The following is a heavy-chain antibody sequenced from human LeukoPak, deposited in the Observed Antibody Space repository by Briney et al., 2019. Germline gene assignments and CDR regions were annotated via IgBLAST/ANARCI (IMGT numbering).Heavy chain of an antibody. CDR3: ARVALYYDSSGLELVAFDI. CDR1: GGSISSGDYY. J-gene: IGHJ3*02. V-gene: IGHV4-30-4*02. CDR2: IYYSGST. Sequence: PSETLSLTCTVSGGSISSGDYYWSWIRQPPGKGLEWIGYIYYSGSTYYNPSLKSRVTISVDTSKNQFSLKLSSVTAADTAVYYCARVALYYDSSGLELVAFDIWGQGTMVTVSS. D-gene: IGHD3-22*01.